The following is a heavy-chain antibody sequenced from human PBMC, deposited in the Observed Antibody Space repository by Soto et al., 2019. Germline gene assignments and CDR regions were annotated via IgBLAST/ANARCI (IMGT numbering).Heavy chain of an antibody. Sequence: QVQLVQSGAEVKKPGSSVKVSCKASGGTFSSYAISWVRQAPGQGLEWMGGIIPIFGTANYAQKFQGRVTITADEATSTAYMELSSLRSEDTAVYYCARGTYYDFWSGYSGGNGPTTLYYYYYGMDVWGQGTTVTVSS. J-gene: IGHJ6*02. CDR1: GGTFSSYA. D-gene: IGHD3-3*01. V-gene: IGHV1-69*12. CDR3: ARGTYYDFWSGYSGGNGPTTLYYYYYGMDV. CDR2: IIPIFGTA.